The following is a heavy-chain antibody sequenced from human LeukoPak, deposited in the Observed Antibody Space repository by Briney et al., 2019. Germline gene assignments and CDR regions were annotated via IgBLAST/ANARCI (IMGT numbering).Heavy chain of an antibody. J-gene: IGHJ4*02. D-gene: IGHD1-26*01. CDR3: ASWELLDYFDY. CDR1: GFTFSSYA. Sequence: SGGSLRLSCAASGFTFSSYAMHWVRQAPGKGLEWVAVISYDGSNKYYADSVKGRFTISRDNSKNTLYLQMNSLRAEDTAVYYCASWELLDYFDYWGQGTLVTVSS. CDR2: ISYDGSNK. V-gene: IGHV3-30*04.